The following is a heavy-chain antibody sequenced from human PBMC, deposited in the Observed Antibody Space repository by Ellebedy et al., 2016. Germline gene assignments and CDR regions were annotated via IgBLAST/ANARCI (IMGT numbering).Heavy chain of an antibody. CDR1: GGSINSGDYY. CDR2: IYYSGTT. D-gene: IGHD3-3*01. V-gene: IGHV4-30-4*01. Sequence: SETLSLXXSVSGGSINSGDYYWSWIRQPPGQGLEWLGYIYYSGTTYYNTSLKSRITISVDTFKNQFSLRLSSVTAADTAVYFCARETDFWSDSSYFDYWGQGILVTISS. J-gene: IGHJ4*02. CDR3: ARETDFWSDSSYFDY.